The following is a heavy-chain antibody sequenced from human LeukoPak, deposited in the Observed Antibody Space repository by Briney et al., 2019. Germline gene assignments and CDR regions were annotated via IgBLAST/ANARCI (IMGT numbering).Heavy chain of an antibody. CDR2: IYPGDSDT. D-gene: IGHD6-19*01. J-gene: IGHJ4*02. Sequence: RGESLKISCKASGYTFTRYWIAWVRQLPGKGLEWMGIIYPGDSDTRYSPSFQGQVTISADKSTSTAYLQWSSLKASDTAIYYCARGDFRYSSGWIPPEFWGQGTLVTVSS. CDR1: GYTFTRYW. CDR3: ARGDFRYSSGWIPPEF. V-gene: IGHV5-51*01.